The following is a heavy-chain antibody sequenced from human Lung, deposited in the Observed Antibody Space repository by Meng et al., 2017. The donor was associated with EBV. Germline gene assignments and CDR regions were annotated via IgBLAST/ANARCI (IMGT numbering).Heavy chain of an antibody. V-gene: IGHV6-1*01. CDR2: TYYRSKWYN. J-gene: IGHJ2*01. Sequence: QVQLQQSGPGLVKPAQTLSLTCVISGYSVSSSSAAWTWIRQSPSRGLEWLGRTYYRSKWYNDYAVFVKSRITINPDTSKNQFSLQLNSVTPEDTAVYYCARGATSVFDLWGRGTLVTVSS. CDR3: ARGATSVFDL. CDR1: GYSVSSSSAA.